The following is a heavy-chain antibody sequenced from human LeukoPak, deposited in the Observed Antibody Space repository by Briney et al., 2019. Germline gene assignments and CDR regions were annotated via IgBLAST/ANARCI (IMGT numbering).Heavy chain of an antibody. Sequence: GGTLRLSCAASGFTFSSYSMNWVRQAPGKGLEWVAYIQNDGSNEQYADSVKGRFSISRDSSKNILYLQMNSLRAEDTAVYYCAKDRCSNGIGCYYYYMDVWGKGTTVTISS. D-gene: IGHD2-8*01. J-gene: IGHJ6*03. V-gene: IGHV3-30*02. CDR1: GFTFSSYS. CDR2: IQNDGSNE. CDR3: AKDRCSNGIGCYYYYMDV.